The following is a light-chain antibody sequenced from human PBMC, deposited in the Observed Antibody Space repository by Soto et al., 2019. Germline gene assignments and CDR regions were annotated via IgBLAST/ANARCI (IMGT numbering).Light chain of an antibody. CDR1: QSISSSY. CDR3: QQYDSPPPWT. Sequence: EFVLTQSPGTLSLSPGERATLSCRASQSISSSYLAWYQHKPGQAPRLLIYGASSRATGIPDRFSGSGSGTDFTLTISRLEPEDFAVYYCQQYDSPPPWTFGQGTKVEIK. CDR2: GAS. J-gene: IGKJ1*01. V-gene: IGKV3-20*01.